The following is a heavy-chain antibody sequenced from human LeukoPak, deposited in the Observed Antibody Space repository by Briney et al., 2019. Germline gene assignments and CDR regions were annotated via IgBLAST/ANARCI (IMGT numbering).Heavy chain of an antibody. CDR1: GYTFTNYW. CDR3: ARRTYGDYQDYFDF. D-gene: IGHD4-17*01. V-gene: IGHV5-51*01. CDR2: IYPGDSDT. Sequence: GESLKISCQGSGYTFTNYWIGWVRQMSGKGLEWMGIIYPGDSDTRYSPSFQGQVTISADKSISTAYLQWSSLKASDTAVYYCARRTYGDYQDYFDFWGQGTLVTVSS. J-gene: IGHJ4*02.